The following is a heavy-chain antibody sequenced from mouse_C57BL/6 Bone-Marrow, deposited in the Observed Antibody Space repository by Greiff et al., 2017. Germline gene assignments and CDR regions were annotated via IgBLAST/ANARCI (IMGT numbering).Heavy chain of an antibody. CDR3: ERRTEGWYFDV. CDR1: GYTFTSYW. J-gene: IGHJ1*03. D-gene: IGHD4-1*01. CDR2: IHPNRGST. Sequence: VQLQQSGAELVKPGASVKLSFKASGYTFTSYWMHWVKQRPGQGLEWIGMIHPNRGSTNYNEKFKSKATLTVDKSSSTAYMQLSGLTSEDSAVYYCERRTEGWYFDVWGTGTTVTVSS. V-gene: IGHV1-64*01.